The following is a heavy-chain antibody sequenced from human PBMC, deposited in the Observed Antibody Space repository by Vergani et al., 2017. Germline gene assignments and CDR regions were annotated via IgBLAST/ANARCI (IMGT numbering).Heavy chain of an antibody. D-gene: IGHD3-22*01. V-gene: IGHV3-33*05. CDR1: GFTFSSYG. CDR3: ARDFGNYYDSRGYFDY. CDR2: ISYDGSNK. Sequence: QVQLVESGGGVVQPGRSLRLSCAASGFTFSSYGMHWVRQAPGKGLEWVAVISYDGSNKYYADSVKGRFTISRDNSKNSLYLQMNSLRAEDTAVYYCARDFGNYYDSRGYFDYWGQGTLVTVSS. J-gene: IGHJ4*02.